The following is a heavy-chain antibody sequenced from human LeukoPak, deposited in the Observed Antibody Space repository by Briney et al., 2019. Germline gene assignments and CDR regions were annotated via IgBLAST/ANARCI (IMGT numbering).Heavy chain of an antibody. V-gene: IGHV3-7*01. CDR3: VGVANGATFDY. D-gene: IGHD5-12*01. J-gene: IGHJ4*02. CDR2: IKPDESEK. Sequence: PGGSLRLSCVASGFTFSSYWMGWVRQAPGKGLEWVANIKPDESEKYYVDSVKGRFAISRDNAKNSLYLQMISLRAEDTAVYYCVGVANGATFDYWGRGTLVTVSS. CDR1: GFTFSSYW.